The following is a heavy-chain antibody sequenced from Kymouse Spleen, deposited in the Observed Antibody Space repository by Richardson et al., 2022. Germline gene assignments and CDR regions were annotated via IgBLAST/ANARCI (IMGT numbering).Heavy chain of an antibody. CDR1: GFTFDDYA. J-gene: IGHJ6*02. CDR3: AKDEGNWNFELDYYYYGMDV. CDR2: ISWNSGSI. D-gene: IGHD1-1*01,IGHD1-7*01. V-gene: IGHV3-9*01. Sequence: EVQLVESGGGLVQPGRSLRLSCAASGFTFDDYAMHWVRQAPGKGLEWVSGISWNSGSIGYADSVKGRFTISRDNAKNSLYLQMNSLRAEDTALYYCAKDEGNWNFELDYYYYGMDVWGQGTTVTVSS.